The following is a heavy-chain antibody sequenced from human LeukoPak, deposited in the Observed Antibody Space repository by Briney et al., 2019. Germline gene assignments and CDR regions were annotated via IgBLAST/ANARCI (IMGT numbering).Heavy chain of an antibody. Sequence: ASVKVSCKASGYTFTSYYMHWVRQAPGQGLEWMGIINPSGGSTSYAQKFQGRVTMTRDTSTSTVYMELSSLRSEDTAVYYCARDQNPTYYYDTSGYLNWFDFWGQGTLVTVSS. CDR1: GYTFTSYY. V-gene: IGHV1-46*01. CDR3: ARDQNPTYYYDTSGYLNWFDF. CDR2: INPSGGST. D-gene: IGHD3-22*01. J-gene: IGHJ5*01.